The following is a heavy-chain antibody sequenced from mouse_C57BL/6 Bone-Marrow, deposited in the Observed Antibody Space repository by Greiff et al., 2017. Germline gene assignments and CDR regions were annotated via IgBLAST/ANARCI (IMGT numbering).Heavy chain of an antibody. J-gene: IGHJ2*01. V-gene: IGHV1-59*01. CDR3: ARVGHYYGRSYDYFDY. Sequence: QVQLQQPGAELVRPGTSVKLSCKASGYTFTSYWMHWVKQRPGQGLEWIGVIDPSDSYTNYNQKFKGKATLTVDTSSSTAYMQLSSLTSEDSAVYYWARVGHYYGRSYDYFDYWGQGTTLTVSS. D-gene: IGHD1-1*01. CDR1: GYTFTSYW. CDR2: IDPSDSYT.